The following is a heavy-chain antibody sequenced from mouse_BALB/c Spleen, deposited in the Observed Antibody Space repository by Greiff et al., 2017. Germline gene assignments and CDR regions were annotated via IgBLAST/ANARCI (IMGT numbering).Heavy chain of an antibody. CDR3: ARDGGAMDY. CDR1: GFTFSDYY. CDR2: ISDGGSYT. Sequence: EVQVVESGGGLVQPGGSLKLSCAASGFTFSDYYMYWVRQTPEKRLEWVATISDGGSYTYYPDSVKGRFTISRDNAKNNLYLQMSSLKSEDTAMYYCARDGGAMDYWGQGTSVTVSS. V-gene: IGHV5-4*02. J-gene: IGHJ4*01.